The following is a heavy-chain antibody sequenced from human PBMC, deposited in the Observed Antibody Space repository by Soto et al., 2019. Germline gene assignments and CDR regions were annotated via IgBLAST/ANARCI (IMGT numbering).Heavy chain of an antibody. CDR3: ARDRGITVTAWLYYYNGMDV. CDR2: ISAYNGNT. Sequence: GASVKVSCKASGYTFTSYGISWVRQAPGQGLEWMGWISAYNGNTNYAQKLQGRVTMTTDTSTSTAYMELRSLRSEDTAVYYCARDRGITVTAWLYYYNGMDVRGQGTTVTVS. J-gene: IGHJ6*02. CDR1: GYTFTSYG. D-gene: IGHD4-17*01. V-gene: IGHV1-18*01.